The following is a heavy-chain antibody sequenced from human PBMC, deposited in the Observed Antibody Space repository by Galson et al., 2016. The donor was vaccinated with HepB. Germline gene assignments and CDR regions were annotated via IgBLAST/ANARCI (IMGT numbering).Heavy chain of an antibody. V-gene: IGHV4-34*01. Sequence: SQTLCLTCADRGGTFSRSYCTWIRQPPEKRLEWTVVLDHYGRTNHNPSHHRPVTIALHASENQFSLQLNSVTAADTAVYYCARPWGQQLVDYWGQGTLVTVSS. J-gene: IGHJ4*02. CDR1: GGTFSRSY. CDR2: LDHYGRT. CDR3: ARPWGQQLVDY. D-gene: IGHD6-13*01.